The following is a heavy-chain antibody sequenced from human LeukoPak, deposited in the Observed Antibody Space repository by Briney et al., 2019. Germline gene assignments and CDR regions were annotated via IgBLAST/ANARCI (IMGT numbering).Heavy chain of an antibody. Sequence: GGSLRLSCAASGFTFSSYSMNWVRQAPGKGLEWVSYISSSSSTIYYADSVKGRFTISRDNAKNSLYLQMNSLRAEDTAVYYCARDQVAVAETFDYWGQGTLVTVSP. CDR2: ISSSSSTI. D-gene: IGHD6-19*01. CDR3: ARDQVAVAETFDY. V-gene: IGHV3-48*04. J-gene: IGHJ4*02. CDR1: GFTFSSYS.